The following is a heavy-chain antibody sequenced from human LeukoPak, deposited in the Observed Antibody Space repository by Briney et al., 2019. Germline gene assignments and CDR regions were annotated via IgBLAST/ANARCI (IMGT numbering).Heavy chain of an antibody. J-gene: IGHJ4*02. CDR2: ISGSGGST. Sequence: GGSLRLFCAASGFTFSSYAMSCVRQAPGKGLELVSAISGSGGSTYYADSVKGRFTISRDNSKNTLYLQITSLGAEDMAVYYCAKLCVMITFGGVIDIEAPGSSGDYWGQGTLVTVSS. V-gene: IGHV3-23*01. CDR1: GFTFSSYA. D-gene: IGHD3-16*02. CDR3: AKLCVMITFGGVIDIEAPGSSGDY.